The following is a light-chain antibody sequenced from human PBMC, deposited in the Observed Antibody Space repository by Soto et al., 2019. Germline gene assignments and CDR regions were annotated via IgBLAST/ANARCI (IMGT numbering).Light chain of an antibody. CDR2: GAS. Sequence: EIVLTQSPGTLSLSPGERATLSCRASQSVSTSYLAWYQQKPGQAPSLLIYGASSRPTGIPDRFSGSGSGTDFTLTISRLEPEDFAVYYCQQYGSSPGTFGQGTKVEIK. CDR1: QSVSTSY. J-gene: IGKJ1*01. CDR3: QQYGSSPGT. V-gene: IGKV3-20*01.